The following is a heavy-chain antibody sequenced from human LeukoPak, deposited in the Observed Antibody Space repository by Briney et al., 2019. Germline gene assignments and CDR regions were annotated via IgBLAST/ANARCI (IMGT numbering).Heavy chain of an antibody. J-gene: IGHJ4*02. CDR3: ATDPLRVAGNDY. V-gene: IGHV1-24*01. CDR2: FDPEDGET. Sequence: GASVEVSCKVSGYTLTELSMHWVRQAPGKGLEWMGGFDPEDGETIYAQKFQGRVTMTEDTSTDTAYMELSSLRSEDTAVYYCATDPLRVAGNDYWGQGTLVTVSS. D-gene: IGHD6-19*01. CDR1: GYTLTELS.